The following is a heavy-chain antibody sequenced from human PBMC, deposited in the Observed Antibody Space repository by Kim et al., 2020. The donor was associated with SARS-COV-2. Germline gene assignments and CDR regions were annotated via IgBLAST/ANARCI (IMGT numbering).Heavy chain of an antibody. CDR2: IYPGDSDT. CDR1: GYSFTSYW. Sequence: GESLKISCKGSGYSFTSYWIGWVRQMPGKGLEWMGIIYPGDSDTRYSPSFQGQVTISADKSISTAYLQWSSLKASDTAMYYCARHWPARGYDILTGRKGWYFDLWGRGTLVTVSS. D-gene: IGHD3-9*01. CDR3: ARHWPARGYDILTGRKGWYFDL. J-gene: IGHJ2*01. V-gene: IGHV5-51*01.